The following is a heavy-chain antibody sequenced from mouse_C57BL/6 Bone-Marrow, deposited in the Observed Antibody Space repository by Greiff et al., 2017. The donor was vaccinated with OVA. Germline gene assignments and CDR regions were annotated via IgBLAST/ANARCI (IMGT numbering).Heavy chain of an antibody. J-gene: IGHJ3*01. CDR2: ISYDGSN. CDR1: GYSITSGYY. V-gene: IGHV3-6*01. Sequence: DVQLQESGPGLVKPSQSLSLSCSVTGYSITSGYYWNWIRQFPGNKLELMGYISYDGSNNYNPSLKNRISITRDTSKNQLFLKLNSVTTEDTATYYCARVLHPWFAYWGQGTLVTVSA. CDR3: ARVLHPWFAY.